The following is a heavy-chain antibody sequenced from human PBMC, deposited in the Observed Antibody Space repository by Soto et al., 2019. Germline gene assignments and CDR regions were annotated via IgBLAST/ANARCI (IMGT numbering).Heavy chain of an antibody. V-gene: IGHV3-33*01. Sequence: QVQLVESGGGVVQPGRSLRLSCAASGFTFSSYGMHWVHQAPGKGLEWVAVIWYDGSNKYYADSVKGRFTISRDNSKNTLYLQMNSLRAEDTAVYYCARVNSRYYYYGMDVWGQGTTVTVSS. D-gene: IGHD6-13*01. CDR2: IWYDGSNK. J-gene: IGHJ6*02. CDR1: GFTFSSYG. CDR3: ARVNSRYYYYGMDV.